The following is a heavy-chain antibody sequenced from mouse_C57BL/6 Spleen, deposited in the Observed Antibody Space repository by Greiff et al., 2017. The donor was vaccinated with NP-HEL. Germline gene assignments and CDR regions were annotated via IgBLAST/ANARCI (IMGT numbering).Heavy chain of an antibody. Sequence: VQGVESGPGLVAPSQSLSITCTVSGFSLTSYAISWVRQPPGKGLEWFGVSWTGGGTNYNSAPNSRPIISTEKSQSQVFLKMNNLQTDDSARYYCARGNYAMGYWGQGASVTVSS. CDR3: ARGNYAMGY. CDR1: GFSLTSYA. J-gene: IGHJ4*01. V-gene: IGHV2-9-1*01. CDR2: SWTGGGT.